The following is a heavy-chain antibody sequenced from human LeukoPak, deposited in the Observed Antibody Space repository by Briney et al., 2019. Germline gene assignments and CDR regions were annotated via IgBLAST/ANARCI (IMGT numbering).Heavy chain of an antibody. CDR1: GGSFSGYY. V-gene: IGHV4-34*01. CDR3: ARGDLRFYDFWSGFSFGNWFDP. CDR2: INHSEST. Sequence: PSETLSLTCAVYGGSFSGYYWSWIRQPPGKGLEWIGEINHSESTNYNPSLKSRVTISVDTSKNQFSLKLSPVTAADTAVYYCARGDLRFYDFWSGFSFGNWFDPWGQGTLVTVSS. D-gene: IGHD3-3*01. J-gene: IGHJ5*02.